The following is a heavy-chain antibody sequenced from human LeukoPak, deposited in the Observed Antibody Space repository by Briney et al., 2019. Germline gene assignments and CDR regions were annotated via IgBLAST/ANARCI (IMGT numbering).Heavy chain of an antibody. CDR2: AYYSGST. J-gene: IGHJ4*02. Sequence: SQTLSLTCTVSGGSISIGSYYWSCIRQSPGKELEWIGYAYYSGSTNYNPSLKSRVTISVDVSKRQFSLKLASMTAADTAVYYCARNDFWSGYYNYWGQGTLVTVSS. D-gene: IGHD3-3*01. CDR1: GGSISIGSYY. CDR3: ARNDFWSGYYNY. V-gene: IGHV4-61*01.